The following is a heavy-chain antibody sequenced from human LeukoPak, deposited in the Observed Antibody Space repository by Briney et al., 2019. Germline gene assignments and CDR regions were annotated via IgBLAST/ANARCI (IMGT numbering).Heavy chain of an antibody. V-gene: IGHV4-4*07. CDR1: GGSITPDS. CDR2: IYTSGNT. Sequence: PSETLSLTCTVSGGSITPDSWGWIRQPAGKGLEWIGRIYTSGNTNYNPSLRSRVTILVDKSKNQFSLKLRSMMAADTAVYYCAGGSFDFWSGYYPYWGQGTLVTVSA. J-gene: IGHJ4*02. D-gene: IGHD3-3*01. CDR3: AGGSFDFWSGYYPY.